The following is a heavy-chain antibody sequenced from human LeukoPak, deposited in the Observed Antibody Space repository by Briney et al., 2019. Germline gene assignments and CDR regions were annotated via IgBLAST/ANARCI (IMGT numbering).Heavy chain of an antibody. D-gene: IGHD6-13*01. CDR1: GGSISSGGYY. J-gene: IGHJ5*02. CDR3: ARVGQQLVRGNWFDP. CDR2: IYYSGST. V-gene: IGHV4-31*03. Sequence: SETLSLTCTVSGGSISSGGYYWSWIRQHPGEGLEWIGYIYYSGSTYYNPSLKSRVTISVDTSKNQFSLKLSSVTAADTAVYYCARVGQQLVRGNWFDPWGQGTLVTVSS.